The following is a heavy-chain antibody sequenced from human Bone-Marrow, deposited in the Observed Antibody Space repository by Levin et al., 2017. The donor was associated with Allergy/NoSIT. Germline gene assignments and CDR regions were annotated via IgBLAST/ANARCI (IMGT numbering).Heavy chain of an antibody. Sequence: GGSLRLSCAASGFTFSDHYMDWVRQAPGKGLEWVGRSRNRANGYTTEYAASVKGRFTISRDDPKNSLYLQMNSLKTEDTAVYYCTRGRGYYPNAFDLWGQGTKVTVSS. CDR2: SRNRANGYTT. CDR3: TRGRGYYPNAFDL. D-gene: IGHD3-22*01. J-gene: IGHJ3*01. CDR1: GFTFSDHY. V-gene: IGHV3-72*01.